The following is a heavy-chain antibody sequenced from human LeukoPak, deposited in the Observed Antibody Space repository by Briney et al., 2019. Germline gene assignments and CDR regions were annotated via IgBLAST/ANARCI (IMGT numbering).Heavy chain of an antibody. J-gene: IGHJ4*02. Sequence: ASVKVSCKASGYTFTSYGISWVRQAPGQGLEWMGWISAYNGNTNYAQKLQDRVTMTTDTSTSTAYMELRSLRSDDTAVYYCARDRSYYYDSSGYPPSDYWGQGTLVTVSS. V-gene: IGHV1-18*01. CDR2: ISAYNGNT. D-gene: IGHD3-22*01. CDR1: GYTFTSYG. CDR3: ARDRSYYYDSSGYPPSDY.